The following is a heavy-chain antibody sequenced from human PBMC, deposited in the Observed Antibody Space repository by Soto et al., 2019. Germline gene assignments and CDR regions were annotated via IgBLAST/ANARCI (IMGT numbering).Heavy chain of an antibody. CDR3: ARDRLMATAGTARHYFGLDV. Sequence: SETLSLTCTVSGGSIRSGGYYWDWLRQSPRRGLEWIGNIYYSGSTYYNPSLKSRLTISVNTSKNQFSLNLSSVTAADTAVYYCARDRLMATAGTARHYFGLDVWGQGTTVTVSS. V-gene: IGHV4-31*03. D-gene: IGHD5-18*01. J-gene: IGHJ6*02. CDR2: IYYSGST. CDR1: GGSIRSGGYY.